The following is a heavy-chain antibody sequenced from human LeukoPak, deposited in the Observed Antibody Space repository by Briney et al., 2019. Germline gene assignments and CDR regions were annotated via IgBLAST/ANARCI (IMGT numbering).Heavy chain of an antibody. CDR2: IIPIFGTA. CDR3: ARAFRGGGRDDDAFDI. V-gene: IGHV1-69*13. D-gene: IGHD2-15*01. J-gene: IGHJ3*02. CDR1: GGTFSSYA. Sequence: GASVNVSCKASGGTFSSYAISSVRQAPGQGLEWMGGIIPIFGTANYAQKFQGRVTITADESTSTAYMELSSLRSEDTAVYYCARAFRGGGRDDDAFDIWGQGTMVTVSS.